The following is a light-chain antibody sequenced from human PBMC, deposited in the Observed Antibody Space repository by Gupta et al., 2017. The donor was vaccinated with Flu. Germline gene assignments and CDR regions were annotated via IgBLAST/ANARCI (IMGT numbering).Light chain of an antibody. CDR1: SIRGNNE. J-gene: IGLJ3*02. CDR2: EFT. Sequence: SIRGNNEVHWYQQLPGTDPKLLIYEFTKRPAGVPDRFSGSKSGTSATLDITGLQTADEADYFCEAWDSDLSVGVFGGGTKLTVL. CDR3: EAWDSDLSVGV. V-gene: IGLV1-51*02.